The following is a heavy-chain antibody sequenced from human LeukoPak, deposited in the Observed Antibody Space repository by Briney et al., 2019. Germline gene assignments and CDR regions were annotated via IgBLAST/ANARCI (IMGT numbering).Heavy chain of an antibody. J-gene: IGHJ4*02. CDR2: ISYDGSNK. Sequence: PGGSLRFSCAASGFTFSSYAMHWVRQAPGKGLEWVAVISYDGSNKYYADSVKGRFTISRDNSKNTLYLQMNSLRAEDTAVYYCASTLPWIQLWLLGDYWGQGTLVTVSS. CDR1: GFTFSSYA. CDR3: ASTLPWIQLWLLGDY. V-gene: IGHV3-30*04. D-gene: IGHD5-18*01.